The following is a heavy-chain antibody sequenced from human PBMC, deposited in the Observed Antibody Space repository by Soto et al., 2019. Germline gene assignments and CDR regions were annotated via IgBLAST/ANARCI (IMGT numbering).Heavy chain of an antibody. D-gene: IGHD3-3*02. CDR2: INSDGSNT. CDR3: ARGTFFLDV. J-gene: IGHJ6*02. CDR1: GLTFSNFW. V-gene: IGHV3-74*01. Sequence: EVQLVESGGGLVQPGGSLRLSCAASGLTFSNFWMHWVRQAPGKGLVWVSRINSDGSNTNYAESVRGRFTISRDNAKNRLYLQMNSLRAEDTAVYYCARGTFFLDVWGQGTTVTVSS.